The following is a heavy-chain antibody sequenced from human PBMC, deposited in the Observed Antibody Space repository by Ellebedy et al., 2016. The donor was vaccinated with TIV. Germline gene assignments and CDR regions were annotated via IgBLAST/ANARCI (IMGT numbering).Heavy chain of an antibody. V-gene: IGHV4-31*03. CDR3: ARLRVGASMPTDY. CDR2: IYYSGET. CDR1: GDSISRGGYY. Sequence: MPSETLSLTCTVSGDSISRGGYYWGWIRQHTGKGLEWIGSIYYSGETFYNPSLKSRSTVSSEKSMNRFSLRLTSVTAADTAVYYCARLRVGASMPTDYWGPGTLVTVSS. J-gene: IGHJ4*01. D-gene: IGHD1-26*01.